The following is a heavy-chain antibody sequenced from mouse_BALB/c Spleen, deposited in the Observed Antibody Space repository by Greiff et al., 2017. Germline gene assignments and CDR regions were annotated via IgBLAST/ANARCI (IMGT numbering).Heavy chain of an antibody. CDR2: INPNNGGT. Sequence: VQLKESGPELVKPGASVKIPCKASGYTFTDYNMDWVKQSHGKSLEWIGDINPNNGGTIYNQKFKGKATLTVDKSSSTAYMELRSLTSEDTAVYYCAREEFAYWGQGTLVTVSA. V-gene: IGHV1-18*01. CDR3: AREEFAY. J-gene: IGHJ3*01. CDR1: GYTFTDYN.